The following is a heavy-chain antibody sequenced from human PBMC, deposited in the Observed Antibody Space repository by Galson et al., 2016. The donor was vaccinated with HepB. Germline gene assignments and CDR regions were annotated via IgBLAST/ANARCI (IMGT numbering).Heavy chain of an antibody. V-gene: IGHV3-33*01. J-gene: IGHJ4*02. D-gene: IGHD3-22*01. Sequence: SLRLSCAASGFTFRSYGMHWVRQAPGKGLEWVAVIWYDGRIKYYAESVKGRSTISRANSKNTLYLQMNSLRAEDTAVYYCARAFSYYDSSGYIYYFDYWGQGTLVTGSS. CDR2: IWYDGRIK. CDR3: ARAFSYYDSSGYIYYFDY. CDR1: GFTFRSYG.